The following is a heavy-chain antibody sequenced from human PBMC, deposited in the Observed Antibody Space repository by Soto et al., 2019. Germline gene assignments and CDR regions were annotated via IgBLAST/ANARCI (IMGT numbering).Heavy chain of an antibody. CDR2: IYYSGST. V-gene: IGHV4-31*03. J-gene: IGHJ6*03. CDR1: GGSISSGGYY. CDR3: ARCETYYDFWSGYYTDYYYYMDV. D-gene: IGHD3-3*01. Sequence: SETLSLTCTVSGGSISSGGYYWSWIRQHPGKGLEWIGYIYYSGSTYYNPSLKSRVTISVDTSKNQFSLKLSSVTAADTAVYYCARCETYYDFWSGYYTDYYYYMDVWGKGTTVTVSS.